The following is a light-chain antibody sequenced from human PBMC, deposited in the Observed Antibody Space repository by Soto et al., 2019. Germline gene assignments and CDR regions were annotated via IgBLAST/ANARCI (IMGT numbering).Light chain of an antibody. Sequence: QSVLTQPPSASGTPVQRVTISCSGSSSNIGSNYVYWYQQLPGTAPKLLIYNNNQWPSGVPDRISGYKSGTSASLAISGLRSEDEADYYCAAWEDRLSGVVFGGGTKLTVL. J-gene: IGLJ2*01. V-gene: IGLV1-47*01. CDR3: AAWEDRLSGVV. CDR1: SSNIGSNY. CDR2: NNN.